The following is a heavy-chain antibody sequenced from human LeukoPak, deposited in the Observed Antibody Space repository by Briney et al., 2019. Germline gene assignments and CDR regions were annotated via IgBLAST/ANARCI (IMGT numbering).Heavy chain of an antibody. CDR3: ARTFRTMVRGVRRYYMDV. CDR1: GYSFTTYG. V-gene: IGHV1-18*01. CDR2: ISAYNSNT. Sequence: ASVKVSCKASGYSFTTYGISWVRQAPGQGLEWMGWISAYNSNTKYGQKLQGRGTMTTDTSTRTAYLELRRLRSEDTAVYYCARTFRTMVRGVRRYYMDVWGKGTTVTISS. D-gene: IGHD3-10*01. J-gene: IGHJ6*03.